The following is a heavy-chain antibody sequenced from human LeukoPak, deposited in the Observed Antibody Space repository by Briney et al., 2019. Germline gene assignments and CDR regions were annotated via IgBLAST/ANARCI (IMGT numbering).Heavy chain of an antibody. CDR2: ISGSGGST. J-gene: IGHJ4*02. CDR1: GFTFSSYA. V-gene: IGHV3-23*01. D-gene: IGHD3-9*01. CDR3: AKVLNDILTGYYPPGIDYFDY. Sequence: GGSLRLSCAASGFTFSSYAMSWVRQAPGKGLEWVSAISGSGGSTYYADSAKGRFTISRDNSKNTLYLQMNSLRAEDTAVYYCAKVLNDILTGYYPPGIDYFDYWGQGTLVTVSS.